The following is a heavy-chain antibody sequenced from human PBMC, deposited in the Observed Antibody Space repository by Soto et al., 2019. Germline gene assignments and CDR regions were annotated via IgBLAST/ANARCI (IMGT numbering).Heavy chain of an antibody. Sequence: GSLRLSCAASGFTVSSNYMSWVRQAPGKGLEWVSVIYSGGSTYYADSVKGRFTISRHNSKNTLYLQMNSLRAEDTAVYYCARSEQQLAYNWFDPWGQGTLVTVSS. CDR2: IYSGGST. CDR3: ARSEQQLAYNWFDP. D-gene: IGHD6-13*01. CDR1: GFTVSSNY. J-gene: IGHJ5*02. V-gene: IGHV3-53*04.